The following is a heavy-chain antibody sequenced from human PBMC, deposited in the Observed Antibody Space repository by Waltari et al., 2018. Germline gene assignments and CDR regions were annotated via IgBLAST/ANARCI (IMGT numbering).Heavy chain of an antibody. D-gene: IGHD6-13*01. V-gene: IGHV4-38-2*01. CDR1: GYSIDRGYF. Sequence: QVQLQESGPGLVTPSETLSLTCDVSGYSIDRGYFWGWIRQPPGKGLEWIGTIFHAGFTYYSPSLKGRVTMSVDKSKNQFSLNLSSVTAADTAVYYCARAPGVAAAAYFDYWGQGILVTVSS. J-gene: IGHJ4*02. CDR3: ARAPGVAAAAYFDY. CDR2: IFHAGFT.